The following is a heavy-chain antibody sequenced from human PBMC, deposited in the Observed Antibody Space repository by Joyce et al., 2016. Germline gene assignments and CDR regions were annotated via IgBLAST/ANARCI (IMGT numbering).Heavy chain of an antibody. D-gene: IGHD4-11*01. V-gene: IGHV3-21*01. Sequence: EVQLVESGGGLVKPGESLRLSCTASGFMFSSYSMTWVREGPGKGLEGVSSISRDNTYRFHADSGKGRFTISRDNARNSLYLQMNSLRAEDTAVYYCARDVLTTVTKAYGYWGQGTLVAVSS. CDR3: ARDVLTTVTKAYGY. CDR2: ISRDNTYR. CDR1: GFMFSSYS. J-gene: IGHJ4*02.